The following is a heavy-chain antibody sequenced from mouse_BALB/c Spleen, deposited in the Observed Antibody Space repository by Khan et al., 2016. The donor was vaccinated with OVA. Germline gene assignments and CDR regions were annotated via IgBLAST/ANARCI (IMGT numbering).Heavy chain of an antibody. D-gene: IGHD3-3*01. Sequence: EVELVESGGSLVKPGGSLTLSCAASGFTFSTYTMSWVRQTPEKRLEWVATISSGGSYTFYPDSVKGRFTISRDNAMNTLNLQMSSLKSEDTAMYYCTRDRVMRAGHLDYRGQGTTLTVSS. CDR1: GFTFSTYT. CDR2: ISSGGSYT. V-gene: IGHV5-6-4*01. CDR3: TRDRVMRAGHLDY. J-gene: IGHJ2*01.